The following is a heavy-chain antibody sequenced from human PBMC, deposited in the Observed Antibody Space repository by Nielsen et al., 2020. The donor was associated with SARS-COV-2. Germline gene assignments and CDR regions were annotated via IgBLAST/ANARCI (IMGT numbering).Heavy chain of an antibody. J-gene: IGHJ6*03. CDR2: ISYDGSNK. V-gene: IGHV3-30*18. Sequence: GESLKISCAASGFTFSSYGMHWVRQAPGKGLEWVAVISYDGSNKYYADSVKGRFTISRDNSKNTLYLQMNSLRAEDTAVYYCAKVRAPGYCSSTSCYSYYYYMDVWGKGTTVTVSS. D-gene: IGHD2-2*01. CDR3: AKVRAPGYCSSTSCYSYYYYMDV. CDR1: GFTFSSYG.